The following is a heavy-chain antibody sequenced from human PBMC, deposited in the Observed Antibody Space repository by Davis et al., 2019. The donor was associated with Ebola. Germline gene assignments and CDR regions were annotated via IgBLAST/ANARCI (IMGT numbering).Heavy chain of an antibody. Sequence: LSLTCAASGFTVSSNYMSWVRQAPGKGLEWVSVIYSGGSTYYADSVKGRFTISRDNSKNTLYLQMNSLRAEDTAVYYCASEMTTFYYYYGMDVWGQGTTVTVSS. V-gene: IGHV3-53*01. CDR1: GFTVSSNY. CDR3: ASEMTTFYYYYGMDV. J-gene: IGHJ6*02. CDR2: IYSGGST. D-gene: IGHD4-11*01.